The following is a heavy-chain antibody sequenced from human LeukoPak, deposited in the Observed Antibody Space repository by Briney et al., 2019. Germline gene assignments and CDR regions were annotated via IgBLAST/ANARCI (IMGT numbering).Heavy chain of an antibody. Sequence: PGGSLRLSCSASGFSFIDSYMSWFRLSPEKGLEWIAYITSSGTTTDYGDSVKGRFTISRVNAKNSLYLQMNSLRPEDTAVYYCARDPDYGDPSWGQGTLVTVSS. D-gene: IGHD4/OR15-4a*01. V-gene: IGHV3-11*01. CDR2: ITSSGTTT. CDR3: ARDPDYGDPS. CDR1: GFSFIDSY. J-gene: IGHJ5*02.